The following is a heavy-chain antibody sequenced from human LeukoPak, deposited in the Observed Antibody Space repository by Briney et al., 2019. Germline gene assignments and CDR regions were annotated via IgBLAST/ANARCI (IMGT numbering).Heavy chain of an antibody. Sequence: KPSETLSLTCTVSGGSVSSGSYYWSWIRQPPGKGLEWIGYIYYSGSTNYNPSLKSRVTISVDTSKNQFSLKLSSVTAADTAVYYCARDQGHLPFDYWGQGTLVTVSS. CDR2: IYYSGST. J-gene: IGHJ4*02. CDR3: ARDQGHLPFDY. V-gene: IGHV4-61*01. CDR1: GGSVSSGSYY.